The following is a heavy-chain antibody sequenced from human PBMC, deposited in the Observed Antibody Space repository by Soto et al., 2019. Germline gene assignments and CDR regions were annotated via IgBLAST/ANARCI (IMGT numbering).Heavy chain of an antibody. Sequence: ASVKVSCKASGGTFSSYAISWVRQAPGQGLEWMGGIIPIFGTANYAQKFQGRVTITADESTSTAYMELSSLRSEDTAVYYCARGSEAAAGTRPWYFDYWGQGTLVTVSS. J-gene: IGHJ4*02. CDR1: GGTFSSYA. D-gene: IGHD6-13*01. V-gene: IGHV1-69*13. CDR3: ARGSEAAAGTRPWYFDY. CDR2: IIPIFGTA.